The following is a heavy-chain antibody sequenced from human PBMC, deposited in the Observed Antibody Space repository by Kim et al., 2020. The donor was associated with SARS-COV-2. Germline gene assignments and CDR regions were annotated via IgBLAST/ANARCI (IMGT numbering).Heavy chain of an antibody. V-gene: IGHV4-34*01. J-gene: IGHJ6*02. D-gene: IGHD6-13*01. CDR3: ARLWYSSSWYYYGMDV. CDR1: GGSFSGYY. Sequence: SETLSLTCAVYGGSFSGYYWSWIRQPPGKGLEWIGEINHSGSTNYNPSLKSRVTISVDTSKNQFSLKLSSVTAADTAVYYCARLWYSSSWYYYGMDVWGQGTTVTVSS. CDR2: INHSGST.